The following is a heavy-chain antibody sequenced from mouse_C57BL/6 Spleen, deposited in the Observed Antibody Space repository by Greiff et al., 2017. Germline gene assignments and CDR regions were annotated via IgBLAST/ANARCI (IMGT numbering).Heavy chain of an antibody. J-gene: IGHJ3*01. D-gene: IGHD1-1*01. Sequence: QVQLKQPGAELVRPGTSVKLSCKASGYTFTSYWMHWVKQRPGQGLEWIGVIDPSDSYTNYNQKFKGKATLTVDTSSSTAYMQLSSLTSEDSAVYYCARGGDGSSYGEFAYWGQGTLVTVSA. V-gene: IGHV1-59*01. CDR1: GYTFTSYW. CDR3: ARGGDGSSYGEFAY. CDR2: IDPSDSYT.